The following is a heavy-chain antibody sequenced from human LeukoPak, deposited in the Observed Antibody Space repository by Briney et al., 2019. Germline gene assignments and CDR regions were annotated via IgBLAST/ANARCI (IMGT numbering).Heavy chain of an antibody. CDR3: ARSRDGYNYEADFDY. CDR2: IIPILGIA. V-gene: IGHV1-69*04. D-gene: IGHD5-24*01. CDR1: GGTFSSYA. J-gene: IGHJ4*02. Sequence: SVKVSCKASGGTFSSYAISWVRQAPGQGLEWMGRIIPILGIANYAQKFQGRVTITADKSTSTAYMELSSLRSEDTAVYYCARSRDGYNYEADFDYWGQGTLVTVSS.